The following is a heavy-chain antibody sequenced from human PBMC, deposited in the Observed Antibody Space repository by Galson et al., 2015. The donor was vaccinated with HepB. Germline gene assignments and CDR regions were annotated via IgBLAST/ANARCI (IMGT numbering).Heavy chain of an antibody. Sequence: SVKVSCKASGYTFTSYGISWVRQAPGQGLEWMGWISAYNGNTNYAQKLQGRVTMTTDTSTSTAYMELRSLRSDDTAVYYCARDPPIVAGPTYYGGNSLDQYDAFDIWGQGTMVTVSS. J-gene: IGHJ3*02. CDR1: GYTFTSYG. CDR2: ISAYNGNT. CDR3: ARDPPIVAGPTYYGGNSLDQYDAFDI. V-gene: IGHV1-18*01. D-gene: IGHD4-23*01.